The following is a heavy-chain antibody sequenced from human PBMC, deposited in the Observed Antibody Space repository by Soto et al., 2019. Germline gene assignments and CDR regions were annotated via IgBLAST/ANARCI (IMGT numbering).Heavy chain of an antibody. CDR1: GYTFTSYG. CDR3: ARALGKYYDFWSGYSTQFDY. CDR2: ISAYNGNT. Sequence: QVQLVQSGAEVKKPGASVKVSCKASGYTFTSYGISWVRQAPGQGLEWMGWISAYNGNTNYAQKLQGRVTMTTDTSTSTAYMELRSRRSDDTAVYYCARALGKYYDFWSGYSTQFDYWGQGTLVTVSS. V-gene: IGHV1-18*01. D-gene: IGHD3-3*01. J-gene: IGHJ4*02.